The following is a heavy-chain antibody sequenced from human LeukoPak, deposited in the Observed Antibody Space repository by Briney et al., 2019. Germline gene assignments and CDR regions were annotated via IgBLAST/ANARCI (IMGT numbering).Heavy chain of an antibody. CDR2: FDPEDGET. V-gene: IGHV1-24*01. CDR1: GYTLTELS. J-gene: IGHJ4*02. D-gene: IGHD6-19*01. CDR3: ATWGVGSGWYFTYFDY. Sequence: ASVKVSCKVSGYTLTELSMHWVRQAPGKGLEWMGGFDPEDGETIYAQKFQGRVTMTEDTSTDTAYMELSSLRSEDTAVYYCATWGVGSGWYFTYFDYWGQGTLVTVSS.